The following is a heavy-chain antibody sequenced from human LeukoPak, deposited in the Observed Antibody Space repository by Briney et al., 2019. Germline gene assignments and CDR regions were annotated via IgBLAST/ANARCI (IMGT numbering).Heavy chain of an antibody. CDR1: GIRFNTYG. D-gene: IGHD2-2*01. Sequence: PGGSLRLSCAASGIRFNTYGMHWVRQAPGKGLEWVAFIRYDGSEKYYVDSVKGRFTISRDSSENRMYLQMNNLKTEDTATYYCVKDLSTRCHYLCSYAFDIWGQGTLVTVSS. J-gene: IGHJ3*02. V-gene: IGHV3-30*02. CDR3: VKDLSTRCHYLCSYAFDI. CDR2: IRYDGSEK.